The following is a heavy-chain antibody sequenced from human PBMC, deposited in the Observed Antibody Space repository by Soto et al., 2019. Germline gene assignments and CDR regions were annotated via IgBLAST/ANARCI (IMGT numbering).Heavy chain of an antibody. J-gene: IGHJ3*02. CDR1: GGTFSSYA. V-gene: IGHV1-69*01. Sequence: SCKASGGTFSSYAISWVRQAPGQGLEWMGGIIPIFGTANYAQKFQGRVTITADESTSTAYMELSSLRSEDTAVYYCARVESYYYDSSGYYPDAFDIWGQGTMVTVSS. CDR3: ARVESYYYDSSGYYPDAFDI. CDR2: IIPIFGTA. D-gene: IGHD3-22*01.